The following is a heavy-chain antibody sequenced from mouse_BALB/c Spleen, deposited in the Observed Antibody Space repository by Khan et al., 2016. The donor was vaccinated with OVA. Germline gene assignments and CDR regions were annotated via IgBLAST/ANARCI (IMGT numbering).Heavy chain of an antibody. CDR3: ARSYDYDVGGFTY. J-gene: IGHJ3*01. V-gene: IGHV2-9*02. Sequence: QVQLQQSGPGLVAPSQSLSITCTVSGFSLTNYGVHWVRQPPGKGLEWLGVIWTGGRTNYNSALMSRLSISKDNSKSQVFLKMNSLQIDDTAIYYCARSYDYDVGGFTYWGQGTLVTVSA. CDR2: IWTGGRT. D-gene: IGHD2-4*01. CDR1: GFSLTNYG.